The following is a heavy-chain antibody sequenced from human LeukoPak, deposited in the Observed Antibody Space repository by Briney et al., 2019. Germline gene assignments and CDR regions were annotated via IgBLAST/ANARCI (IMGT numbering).Heavy chain of an antibody. Sequence: GASVKVSCKASGYTFTSYYMHWVRQAPGQGLEWMGIINPSGGSTSYAQKFQGGVTMTRDTSTSTAYMELSSLRSEDTAVYYCARVKQQLDHYYYYGMDVWGQGTTVTVSS. D-gene: IGHD6-13*01. J-gene: IGHJ6*02. CDR2: INPSGGST. CDR3: ARVKQQLDHYYYYGMDV. V-gene: IGHV1-46*01. CDR1: GYTFTSYY.